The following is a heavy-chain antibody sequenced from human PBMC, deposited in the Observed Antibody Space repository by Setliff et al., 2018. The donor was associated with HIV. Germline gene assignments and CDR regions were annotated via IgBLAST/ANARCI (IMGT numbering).Heavy chain of an antibody. V-gene: IGHV4-39*01. CDR1: GGSISGSSYY. CDR2: IFHAGST. Sequence: SETLSLTCTVSGGSISGSSYYWGWLRQSPEKGLEWIGSIFHAGSTYYNPSLKSRVTLSVDTSEKQYSLKLTSLIAADTAVYYCARSLAYCSGGGCSSGNYYYMDVWGKGTTVTVSS. D-gene: IGHD2-15*01. J-gene: IGHJ6*03. CDR3: ARSLAYCSGGGCSSGNYYYMDV.